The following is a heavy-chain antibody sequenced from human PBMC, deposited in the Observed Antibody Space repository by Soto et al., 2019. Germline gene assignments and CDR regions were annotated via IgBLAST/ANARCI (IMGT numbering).Heavy chain of an antibody. J-gene: IGHJ6*02. Sequence: ASVKVSCKASGGTFSSYAISWVRQAPGQGLEWMGGIIPIFGTANYAQKFQGRVTITADESTSTAYMELSSLRSEDTAVYYCARDRDILTGYSGYYGMDVWGQGTTVTVSS. D-gene: IGHD3-9*01. CDR2: IIPIFGTA. CDR3: ARDRDILTGYSGYYGMDV. V-gene: IGHV1-69*13. CDR1: GGTFSSYA.